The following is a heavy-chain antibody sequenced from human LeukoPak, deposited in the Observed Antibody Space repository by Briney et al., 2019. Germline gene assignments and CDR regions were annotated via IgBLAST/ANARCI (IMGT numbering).Heavy chain of an antibody. CDR2: INHSGST. D-gene: IGHD6-6*01. CDR1: GGSFSGYY. V-gene: IGHV4-34*01. CDR3: ARGIKAARPWFDP. Sequence: SETLSLTCAVYGGSFSGYYWSWIRQPPGKGLEWIGEINHSGSTNYNPSLKSRVTISVDTSKNQFSLKLSSVTAADTAVYYCARGIKAARPWFDPWGQGTLVTVSS. J-gene: IGHJ5*02.